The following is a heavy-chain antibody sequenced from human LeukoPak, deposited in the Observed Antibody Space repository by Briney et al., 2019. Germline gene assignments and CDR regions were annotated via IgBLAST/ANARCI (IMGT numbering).Heavy chain of an antibody. Sequence: SVKVSCKASGGTFSSYAISWVRQAPGQGLEWMGRIIPILGIANYAQKFQGRVTITADKSTSTAYMELSSLRSEDTAVYYCAGVSRWELTRLDYWGQGTLVTVSS. CDR3: AGVSRWELTRLDY. V-gene: IGHV1-69*04. J-gene: IGHJ4*02. CDR2: IIPILGIA. D-gene: IGHD1-26*01. CDR1: GGTFSSYA.